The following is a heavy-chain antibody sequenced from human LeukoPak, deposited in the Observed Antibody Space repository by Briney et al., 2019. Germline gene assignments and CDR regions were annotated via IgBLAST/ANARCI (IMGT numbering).Heavy chain of an antibody. CDR2: IIPIFGTA. CDR3: ARQSGELRTYFDY. V-gene: IGHV1-69*01. Sequence: ASVKVSCKASGGTFSSYAISWVRQAPGQGLEWMGGIIPIFGTANYAQKFQGRVTITADESTSTAYVELSSLRSEDTAVYYCARQSGELRTYFDYWGQGTLVTVSS. CDR1: GGTFSSYA. J-gene: IGHJ4*02. D-gene: IGHD1-26*01.